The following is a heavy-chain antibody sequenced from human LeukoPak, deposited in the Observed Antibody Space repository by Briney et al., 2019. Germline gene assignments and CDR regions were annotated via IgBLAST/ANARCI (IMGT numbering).Heavy chain of an antibody. D-gene: IGHD5-18*01. CDR3: ARHLSGVTGYTYGRGIDY. CDR2: IKKDGSEK. CDR1: GFTFSSYA. V-gene: IGHV3-7*01. Sequence: GGSLRLSCAASGFTFSSYAMHWVRQAPGKGLGWVANIKKDGSEKYYVDSVKGRFTISRDNAKKSLYLQMNSLRAEDTAVYYCARHLSGVTGYTYGRGIDYWGQGTLVTVSS. J-gene: IGHJ4*02.